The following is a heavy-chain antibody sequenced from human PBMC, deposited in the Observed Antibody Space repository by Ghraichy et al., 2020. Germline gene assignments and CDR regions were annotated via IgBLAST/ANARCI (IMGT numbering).Heavy chain of an antibody. CDR3: ARVPIGWYCSSTSCQGDYFDY. V-gene: IGHV1-18*01. CDR2: ISAYNGNT. CDR1: GYTFTSYG. D-gene: IGHD2-2*01. J-gene: IGHJ4*02. Sequence: ASVKVSCKASGYTFTSYGISWVRQAPGQGLEWMGWISAYNGNTNYAQKLQGRVTMTTDTSTSTAYMELRSLRSDDTAVYYCARVPIGWYCSSTSCQGDYFDYWGQGTLVTVSS.